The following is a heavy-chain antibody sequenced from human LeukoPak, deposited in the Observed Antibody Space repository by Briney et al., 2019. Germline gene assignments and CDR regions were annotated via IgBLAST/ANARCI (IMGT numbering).Heavy chain of an antibody. Sequence: PSETLSLTCTVSGGSISSGSYYWSWIRQPAGKGLEWIGRVYTSGSTNYNPSLKSRVTISVDTSKNQFSLKLSSVTAADTAVYYCARGRADYVWGSYRPYFDYWGQGTLVTVSS. CDR1: GGSISSGSYY. D-gene: IGHD3-16*02. CDR3: ARGRADYVWGSYRPYFDY. CDR2: VYTSGST. V-gene: IGHV4-61*02. J-gene: IGHJ4*02.